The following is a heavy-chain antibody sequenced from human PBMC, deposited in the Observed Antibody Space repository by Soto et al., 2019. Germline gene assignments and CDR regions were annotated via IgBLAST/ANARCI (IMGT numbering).Heavy chain of an antibody. J-gene: IGHJ4*02. CDR2: MNPNSGNT. CDR3: ARAPGYYGDFFDF. Sequence: ASVEVSCKASGYTFTSYDINWVRQATGQGLEWMGWMNPNSGNTGYAQKFQGRVTMTRNTSISTAYMELSSLRSEDTAFYHCARAPGYYGDFFDFWGQGTLVTVSS. D-gene: IGHD4-17*01. CDR1: GYTFTSYD. V-gene: IGHV1-8*01.